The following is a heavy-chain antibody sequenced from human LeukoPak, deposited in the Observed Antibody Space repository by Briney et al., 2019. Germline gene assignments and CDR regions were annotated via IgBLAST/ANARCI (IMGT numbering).Heavy chain of an antibody. J-gene: IGHJ4*02. Sequence: PSETLSLTCTVSGGSISSYYWSWIRQPPGKGLEWIGYIYYSGSTNYNPSLKSRVTISVDTSKNQFSLKLSSATAADTAVYYCARSHRYSSGWLSYYFDYWGQGTLVTVSS. CDR3: ARSHRYSSGWLSYYFDY. V-gene: IGHV4-59*08. D-gene: IGHD6-19*01. CDR1: GGSISSYY. CDR2: IYYSGST.